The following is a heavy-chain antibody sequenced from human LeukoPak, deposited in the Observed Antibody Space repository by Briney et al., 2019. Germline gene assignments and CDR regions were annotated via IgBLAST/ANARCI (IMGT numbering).Heavy chain of an antibody. Sequence: PGGSLRLSCAASGFTFSSYAMSWVRQAPGKGLEWVSAISGSGGSTYYADSVKGRFTISRDNSKNTVYMQMNSLRVEDTAIYYCAKDQTIAGVNFFDFWGQGTLVTVSS. D-gene: IGHD1-26*01. J-gene: IGHJ4*02. CDR1: GFTFSSYA. CDR3: AKDQTIAGVNFFDF. CDR2: ISGSGGST. V-gene: IGHV3-23*01.